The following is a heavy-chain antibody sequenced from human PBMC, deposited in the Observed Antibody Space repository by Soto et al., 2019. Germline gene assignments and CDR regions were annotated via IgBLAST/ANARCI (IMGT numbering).Heavy chain of an antibody. CDR1: GYTFTSYD. D-gene: IGHD2-21*02. Sequence: GASVKVSCKASGYTFTSYDINWVRQATGQGLEWMGRMNPIIGITSYAQKFQGRVTITRDTSTSTAYMELSSLRSEDTAVYYCARSIVVVTALDYWGQGTLVTVSS. V-gene: IGHV1-8*01. CDR3: ARSIVVVTALDY. CDR2: MNPIIGIT. J-gene: IGHJ4*02.